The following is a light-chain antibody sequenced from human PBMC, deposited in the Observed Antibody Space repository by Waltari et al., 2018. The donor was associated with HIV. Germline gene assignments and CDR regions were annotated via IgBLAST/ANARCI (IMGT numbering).Light chain of an antibody. CDR3: GTWDSSLSAV. J-gene: IGLJ3*02. CDR1: SSTIGSHS. Sequence: QSVLTQPPSVSAAPGQTVTIPCPGSSSTIGSHSVSWYQQLPGTAPKLLIYDNNKRPSGIPDRFSGSKSGTSATVGITGLQTGDEADYYCGTWDSSLSAVFGGGTKLTVL. V-gene: IGLV1-51*01. CDR2: DNN.